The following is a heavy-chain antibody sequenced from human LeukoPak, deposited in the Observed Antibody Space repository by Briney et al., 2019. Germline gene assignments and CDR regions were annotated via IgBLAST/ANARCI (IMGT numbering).Heavy chain of an antibody. J-gene: IGHJ6*02. CDR1: GGTFSSSA. D-gene: IGHD5-18*01. CDR2: IIPALNIT. V-gene: IGHV1-69*04. CDR3: ARDQGLTAPPPSGLDV. Sequence: SVKVSCKTPGGTFSSSAITWVRQAPGQGLEWMGRIIPALNITSYAQKFQGRVTITADTSTSTAYMELSSLRSEETAVYYCARDQGLTAPPPSGLDVWGQGTTVTVSS.